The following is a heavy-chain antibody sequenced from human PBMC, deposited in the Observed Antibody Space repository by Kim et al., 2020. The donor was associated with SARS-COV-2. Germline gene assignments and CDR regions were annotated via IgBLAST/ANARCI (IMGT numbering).Heavy chain of an antibody. CDR3: AKRREGSMGYFDY. Sequence: GGSLRLSCAASGFTFSSYAMRWVRQVPGKGLEWVSAISGGGERTYYADSVRGRFTLSRDNAKDTVFLQLDSLRVEDTALYYCAKRREGSMGYFDYWGQGTLVTVSS. V-gene: IGHV3-23*01. D-gene: IGHD1-26*01. J-gene: IGHJ4*02. CDR2: ISGGGERT. CDR1: GFTFSSYA.